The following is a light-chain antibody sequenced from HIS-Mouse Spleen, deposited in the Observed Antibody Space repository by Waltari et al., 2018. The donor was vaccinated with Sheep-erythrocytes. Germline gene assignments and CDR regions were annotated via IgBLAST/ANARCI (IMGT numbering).Light chain of an antibody. CDR1: QSVLYSSNNKNY. CDR2: WAS. Sequence: DIVMTQSPDYLAVSLGERATINCKSSQSVLYSSNNKNYLAWYQQKPGQPPKLLLYWASNRESGVPDRFSGSGSGTDFTLTISSLQAEDVAVYYCQQYYSTPPTFGQGTKVEIK. CDR3: QQYYSTPPT. J-gene: IGKJ1*01. V-gene: IGKV4-1*01.